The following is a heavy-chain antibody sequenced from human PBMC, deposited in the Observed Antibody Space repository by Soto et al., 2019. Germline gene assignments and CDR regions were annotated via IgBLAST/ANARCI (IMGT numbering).Heavy chain of an antibody. Sequence: EVQLVESGGGLVQPGRSLRLSCAASGFTFEDYAMHWVRQAPGKGLEWVSGITWNGGDIAYADSVKGRFTMSRDNAKNSLFLQMSSLRAEDTALYYCAKARYTSSSSYFDYWGHGTLVSVSS. CDR2: ITWNGGDI. CDR1: GFTFEDYA. J-gene: IGHJ4*01. V-gene: IGHV3-9*01. CDR3: AKARYTSSSSYFDY. D-gene: IGHD6-6*01.